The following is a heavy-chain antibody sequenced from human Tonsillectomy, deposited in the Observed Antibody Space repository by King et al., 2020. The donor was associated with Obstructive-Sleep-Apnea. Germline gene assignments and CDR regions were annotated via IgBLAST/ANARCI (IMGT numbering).Heavy chain of an antibody. J-gene: IGHJ4*02. CDR1: GDSISSTSYY. Sequence: QLQESGPGLVKPSETLSLTCTVSGDSISSTSYYWGWIRQPPGKGLEWIGTIYYSGSTYYNPALKSRVTISVDTSKKQFSLKLSSGTAADTAVYYCAKEGGDYGDYFDYWGQGTLVTVSS. CDR2: IYYSGST. CDR3: AKEGGDYGDYFDY. V-gene: IGHV4-39*07. D-gene: IGHD4-17*01.